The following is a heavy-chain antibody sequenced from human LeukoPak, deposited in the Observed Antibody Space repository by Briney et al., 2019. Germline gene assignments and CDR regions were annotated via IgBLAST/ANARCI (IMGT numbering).Heavy chain of an antibody. D-gene: IGHD3-22*01. CDR2: ISGGGGST. CDR1: GFTFSSYA. Sequence: GGSLRLSCAASGFTFSSYAMSWVRQAPGKGLEWVSAISGGGGSTYYADSVKGRFTISRDNSKNTLYLQMNSLGAEDTAVYYCAKAGDSAYYVYFQHWGQGTLVTVSS. CDR3: AKAGDSAYYVYFQH. V-gene: IGHV3-23*01. J-gene: IGHJ1*01.